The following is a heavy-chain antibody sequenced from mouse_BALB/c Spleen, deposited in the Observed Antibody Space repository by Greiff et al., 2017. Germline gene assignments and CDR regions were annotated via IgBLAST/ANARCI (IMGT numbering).Heavy chain of an antibody. CDR1: GYTFTSYY. CDR2: INPSNGGT. D-gene: IGHD1-2*01. V-gene: IGHV1S81*02. CDR3: TRYYGYDAMDY. Sequence: VQLQESGAELVKPGASVKLSCKASGYTFTSYYMYWVKQRPGQGLEWIGEINPSNGGTNFNEKFKSKATLTVDKSSSTAYMQLSSLTSEDSAVYDCTRYYGYDAMDYWGQGTSVTVSS. J-gene: IGHJ4*01.